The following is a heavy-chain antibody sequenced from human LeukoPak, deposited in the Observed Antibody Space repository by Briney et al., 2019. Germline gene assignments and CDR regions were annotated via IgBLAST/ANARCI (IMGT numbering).Heavy chain of an antibody. V-gene: IGHV3-48*01. J-gene: IGHJ4*02. D-gene: IGHD3-3*01. CDR2: ISRSSSTI. CDR3: ARHQFWSGYYPRPLDY. Sequence: GGSLRLSCAASAFTFSSYGMNWVRQAPGKGLEWVSYISRSSSTIYYADSVKGRFTISRDNAKNSLYLQMNSLRAEDTAVYYCARHQFWSGYYPRPLDYWGQGTLVTVSS. CDR1: AFTFSSYG.